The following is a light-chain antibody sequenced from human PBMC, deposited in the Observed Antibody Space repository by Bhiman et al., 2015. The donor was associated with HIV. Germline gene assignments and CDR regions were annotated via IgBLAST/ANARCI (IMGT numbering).Light chain of an antibody. CDR2: DVS. CDR3: SSYTSGSTPHV. V-gene: IGLV2-14*01. J-gene: IGLJ1*01. CDR1: NIDVGGYEF. Sequence: QSALTQPASVSGSPGQSITISCTGSNIDVGGYEFVSWYQQHPGKTPTLLIYDVSNRPSGVSNRFSGSKSGNTASLTISGLQPEDEADYHCSSYTSGSTPHVFGTGTKVTVL.